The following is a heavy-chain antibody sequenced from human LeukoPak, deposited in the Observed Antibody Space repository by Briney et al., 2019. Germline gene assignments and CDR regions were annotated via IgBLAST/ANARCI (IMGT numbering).Heavy chain of an antibody. J-gene: IGHJ4*02. CDR2: ISSSGSTI. Sequence: GGSLRLSCAAPGFTFSDYYMSWIRQAPGKGLEWVSYISSSGSTIYYADSVKGRFTISRDNAKNSLYLQMNSLRAEDTAVYYCASLYYYDSSGYSDYWGQGTLVTVSS. CDR3: ASLYYYDSSGYSDY. V-gene: IGHV3-11*01. D-gene: IGHD3-22*01. CDR1: GFTFSDYY.